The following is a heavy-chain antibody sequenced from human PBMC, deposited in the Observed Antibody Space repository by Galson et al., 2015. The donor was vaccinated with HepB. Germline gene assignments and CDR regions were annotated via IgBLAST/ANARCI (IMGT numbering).Heavy chain of an antibody. V-gene: IGHV1-46*01. CDR1: GYTFTSYY. D-gene: IGHD3-9*01. J-gene: IGHJ6*02. CDR2: INPSGGST. Sequence: SVKVSCKASGYTFTSYYMHWVRQAPGQGLEWMGIINPSGGSTSYAQKFQGRVTISVDTSKNQFSLKLSSVTAADTAVYYCARDPFDPSIYDILTGYYHPYSSGMDVWGQGTTVTVSS. CDR3: ARDPFDPSIYDILTGYYHPYSSGMDV.